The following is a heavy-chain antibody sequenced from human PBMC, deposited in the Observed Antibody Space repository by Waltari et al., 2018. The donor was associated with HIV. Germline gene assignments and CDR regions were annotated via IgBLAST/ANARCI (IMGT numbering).Heavy chain of an antibody. CDR3: ARIREDKTYYDFWSGYYTGGGMDV. J-gene: IGHJ6*02. Sequence: QVTLKESGPVLVKPTETLTLTCTVSGFSLSNARMGVSWIRQPPGRALEWLAHIFSNDEKSYSTSLKSRLTISKDTSKSHVVLTMTNMDPVDTATYYCARIREDKTYYDFWSGYYTGGGMDVWGQGTTVTVSS. V-gene: IGHV2-26*01. D-gene: IGHD3-3*01. CDR1: GFSLSNARMG. CDR2: IFSNDEK.